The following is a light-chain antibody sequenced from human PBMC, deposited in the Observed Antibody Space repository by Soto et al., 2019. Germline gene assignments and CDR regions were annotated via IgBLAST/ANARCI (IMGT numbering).Light chain of an antibody. J-gene: IGLJ2*01. CDR3: QTSGTGSSGV. CDR1: SGHSNYA. Sequence: QPVLTQSPSASASLGASVKLTCTLSSGHSNYAIAWHQQQPEKGPQYLMKLNSDGSHTRGAGIPDRFSGSSSGAERYLTISSLQSEDEADYYCQTSGTGSSGVFGGGTKLTVL. CDR2: LNSDGSH. V-gene: IGLV4-69*01.